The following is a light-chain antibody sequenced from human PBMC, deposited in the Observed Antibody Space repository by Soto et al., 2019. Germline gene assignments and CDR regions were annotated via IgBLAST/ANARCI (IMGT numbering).Light chain of an antibody. CDR1: QSISSW. Sequence: DIQMTQSPSTLSASVGDRVTITCRASQSISSWLAWYQQKPGKAPKLLINDASSLESGVPSRFSGSRSGTEFTLTISSLQPDDFATYYCHQYKSYYTFGQGTKLEIK. CDR2: DAS. J-gene: IGKJ2*01. CDR3: HQYKSYYT. V-gene: IGKV1-5*01.